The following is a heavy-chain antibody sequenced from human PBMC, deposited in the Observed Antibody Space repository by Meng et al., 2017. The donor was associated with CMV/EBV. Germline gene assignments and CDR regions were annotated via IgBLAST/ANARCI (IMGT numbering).Heavy chain of an antibody. V-gene: IGHV1-58*01. D-gene: IGHD3-22*01. CDR1: GLTFTSSA. Sequence: SVKVSCKASGLTFTSSAVQWVRQARGQRLEWIGWIVVGSGNTNYAQKFQERVTITRDMSTSTAYMELSSLRSEDTAVYYCAADPMIVVVITTVRVFDYWGQGTLVTVSS. J-gene: IGHJ4*02. CDR2: IVVGSGNT. CDR3: AADPMIVVVITTVRVFDY.